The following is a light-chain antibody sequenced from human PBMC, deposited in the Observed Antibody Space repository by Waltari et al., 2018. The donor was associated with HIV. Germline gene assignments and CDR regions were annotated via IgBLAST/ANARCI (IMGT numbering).Light chain of an antibody. CDR2: KAS. Sequence: DIQMTQSPSTLSASSGDRVTINCRASQNVSSLLAWYQQKSGKAPKLLIYKASALEFGVPSRFSGSGSGADFTLVISSLQPDDFATYYCQQYTTFPWTFGQGTKVEIK. J-gene: IGKJ1*01. V-gene: IGKV1-5*03. CDR3: QQYTTFPWT. CDR1: QNVSSL.